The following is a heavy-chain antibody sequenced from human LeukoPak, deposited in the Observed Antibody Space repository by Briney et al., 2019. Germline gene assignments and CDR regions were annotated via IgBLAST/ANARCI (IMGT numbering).Heavy chain of an antibody. V-gene: IGHV3-7*01. CDR1: GFTLNNFW. Sequence: TGGSLRLSCSASGFTLNNFWMRWVRQTPGKGLEWVANINQDGSEKYYVDSVKGRFTISRDNAENSLYLQMSSLTVEDTAVYYCASGHDDSYFEDWGQGTLVTVSS. J-gene: IGHJ4*02. D-gene: IGHD5-12*01. CDR3: ASGHDDSYFED. CDR2: INQDGSEK.